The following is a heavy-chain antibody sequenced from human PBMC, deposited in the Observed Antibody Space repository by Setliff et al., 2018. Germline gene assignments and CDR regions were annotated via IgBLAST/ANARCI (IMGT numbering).Heavy chain of an antibody. D-gene: IGHD5-18*01. CDR3: ARFTKYTYGPFDY. V-gene: IGHV4-61*02. CDR2: IYTSGST. J-gene: IGHJ4*02. Sequence: PSETLSLTCTVSGGSISSGSYYWSWIRQPAGKGLEWIGRIYTSGSTNYNPSLKSRVTISVDTSKNQFSLKLTSVTAADTAMYYCARFTKYTYGPFDYWGQGTLVTVSS. CDR1: GGSISSGSYY.